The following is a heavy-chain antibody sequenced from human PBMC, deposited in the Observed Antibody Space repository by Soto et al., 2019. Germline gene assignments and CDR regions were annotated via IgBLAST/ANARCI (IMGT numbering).Heavy chain of an antibody. J-gene: IGHJ3*02. Sequence: QVQLVQSGAEVKKPGASVKVSCKASGYTFTSYGISWVRQAPGQGLEWMGWISAYNGNTNYAQKLQGRVTMTTDTATSTAYMGLRSLRSDDTAVYYCARVFSSRKDYADGAFDIWGQGTMVTVSS. V-gene: IGHV1-18*01. CDR1: GYTFTSYG. D-gene: IGHD4-17*01. CDR3: ARVFSSRKDYADGAFDI. CDR2: ISAYNGNT.